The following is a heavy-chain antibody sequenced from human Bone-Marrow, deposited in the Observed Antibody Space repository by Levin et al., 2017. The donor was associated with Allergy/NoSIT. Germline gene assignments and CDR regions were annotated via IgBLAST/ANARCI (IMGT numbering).Heavy chain of an antibody. Sequence: GESLKISCAASGFTFTSYAMSWVRQAPGKGLEWVSAISGGGDSTHYADSVKGRFTTSRDNSKNTLYLQMNSLRAEDTAVYYCAKAFPWYDPWGQGTLVTVSS. CDR2: ISGGGDST. J-gene: IGHJ5*02. D-gene: IGHD3-3*02. CDR3: AKAFPWYDP. V-gene: IGHV3-23*01. CDR1: GFTFTSYA.